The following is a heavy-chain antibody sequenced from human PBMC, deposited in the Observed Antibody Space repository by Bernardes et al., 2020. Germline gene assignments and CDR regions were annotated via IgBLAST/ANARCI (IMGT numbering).Heavy chain of an antibody. CDR3: ARDGLGSDCSGGSCYPEDYYYGMDV. J-gene: IGHJ6*02. V-gene: IGHV1-2*04. CDR1: GYTFTGYY. CDR2: INPNSGGT. Sequence: ASVKVSCKASGYTFTGYYMHWVRQAPGQGLEWMGWINPNSGGTNYAQKFQGWVTMTRDTSISTAYMELSRLRSDDTAVYYCARDGLGSDCSGGSCYPEDYYYGMDVWGQGTTVTVSS. D-gene: IGHD2-15*01.